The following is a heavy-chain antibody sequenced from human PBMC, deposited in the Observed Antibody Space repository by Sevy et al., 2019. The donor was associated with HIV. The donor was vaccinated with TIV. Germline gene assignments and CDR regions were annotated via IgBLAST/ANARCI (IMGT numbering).Heavy chain of an antibody. CDR1: GFIFNSYA. Sequence: GWSLRLSCAASGFIFNSYAMSWVRQAPGKGLEWVSTISGHGGSTYYADSVKGRFTISRDNSKNTLDLQMNSLRAEDTAVYYCAGGFWSGFDYWGQGSLVTVSS. CDR2: ISGHGGST. V-gene: IGHV3-23*01. D-gene: IGHD3-3*01. J-gene: IGHJ4*02. CDR3: AGGFWSGFDY.